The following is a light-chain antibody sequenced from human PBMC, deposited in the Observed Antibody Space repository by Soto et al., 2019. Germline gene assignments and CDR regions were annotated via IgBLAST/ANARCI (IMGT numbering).Light chain of an antibody. CDR2: GAS. Sequence: PGERATLSCRASQSVTSNYLAWYQQKPGQAPRLLIFGASNRATGIPARFSGSGSGTDFTLTINSLEPDDFAVYYCQQRDDWPITFGQGTRLEIK. CDR3: QQRDDWPIT. V-gene: IGKV3-11*01. J-gene: IGKJ5*01. CDR1: QSVTSNY.